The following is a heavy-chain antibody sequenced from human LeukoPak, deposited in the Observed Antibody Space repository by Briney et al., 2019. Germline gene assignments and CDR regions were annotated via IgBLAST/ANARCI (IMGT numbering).Heavy chain of an antibody. V-gene: IGHV3-7*05. Sequence: PGGSLRLSCAASGFTLSSFWISWVREAPGKGLEWVANINQGGSGRFYVDSVKGRFTISRDNAKNSLYLQMNSLRAEDTAVYFCAISPVPGTGTGFWGQGTLVTVSS. CDR3: AISPVPGTGTGF. J-gene: IGHJ4*02. CDR1: GFTLSSFW. D-gene: IGHD1/OR15-1a*01. CDR2: INQGGSGR.